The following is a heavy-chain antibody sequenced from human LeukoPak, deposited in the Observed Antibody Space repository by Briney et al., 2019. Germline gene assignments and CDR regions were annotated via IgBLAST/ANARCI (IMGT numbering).Heavy chain of an antibody. CDR1: GFTFSSYA. V-gene: IGHV3-30*04. CDR3: ARDTVVTYAFDI. J-gene: IGHJ3*02. CDR2: ISYDGSNK. Sequence: GGSLRLSCAASGFTFSSYAMHWVRQAPGKGLEWVAVISYDGSNKYYADSVKGRFTISRDNSKNTLYLQMNSLRAEDTAVYYCARDTVVTYAFDIWGQGTMVTVSS. D-gene: IGHD2-21*02.